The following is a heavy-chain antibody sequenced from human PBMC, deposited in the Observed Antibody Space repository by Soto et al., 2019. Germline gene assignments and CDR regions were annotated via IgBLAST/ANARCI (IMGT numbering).Heavy chain of an antibody. Sequence: EVQLVESGGGLVKPGGSLRLSCAASGFTFSNAWMSWVRQAPGKGLEWVGRIKSKTDGGTTDYAAPVKGRFTISRDDSKNTLYLQMNSLKTEDIAVYYCTTAVLDYYYYYGMDVWGQGTTVTVSS. CDR2: IKSKTDGGTT. CDR3: TTAVLDYYYYYGMDV. J-gene: IGHJ6*02. CDR1: GFTFSNAW. D-gene: IGHD2-8*01. V-gene: IGHV3-15*01.